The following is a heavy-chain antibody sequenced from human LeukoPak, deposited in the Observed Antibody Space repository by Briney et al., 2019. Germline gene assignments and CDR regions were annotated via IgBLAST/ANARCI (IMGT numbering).Heavy chain of an antibody. J-gene: IGHJ4*02. V-gene: IGHV4-59*01. CDR3: ARGLSGSYQIDY. CDR1: GGSISSYY. Sequence: SETLSLTRTVSGGSISSYYWNWIRQPPGKGLEWIGYIYDSESTNYNPSLKSRVTISVDTSKNQFSLNLSSVTAADTAVYYCARGLSGSYQIDYWGQGTLVTVSS. D-gene: IGHD1-26*01. CDR2: IYDSEST.